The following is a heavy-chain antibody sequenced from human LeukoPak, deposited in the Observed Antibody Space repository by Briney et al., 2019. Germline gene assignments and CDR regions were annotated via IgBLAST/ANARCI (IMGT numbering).Heavy chain of an antibody. V-gene: IGHV5-51*01. CDR1: GYSFTSYW. D-gene: IGHD6-13*01. CDR2: IYPGDSDT. J-gene: IGHJ6*02. CDR3: ARRDSSSWIDYGMDV. Sequence: GESLKISCKGSGYSFTSYWIGWVRQMPGKGLEWMGIIYPGDSDTRYSSSFQGQVTISADKSISTAYLQWSSLKASDTAMYYCARRDSSSWIDYGMDVWGQGTTVTVSS.